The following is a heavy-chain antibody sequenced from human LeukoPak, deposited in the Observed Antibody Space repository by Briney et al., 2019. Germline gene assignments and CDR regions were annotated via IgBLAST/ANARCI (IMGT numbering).Heavy chain of an antibody. Sequence: GGSLRLSCAASGFTFTNYAMSWVRQAPGKGLEWVSAITYSGADTYYADSVKGRFTISRDSSKSTLYLQMSSLRAGDTAVYYCAKADYGDYAFDYWGQGTLVTVSS. CDR1: GFTFTNYA. D-gene: IGHD4-17*01. J-gene: IGHJ4*02. CDR2: ITYSGADT. V-gene: IGHV3-23*01. CDR3: AKADYGDYAFDY.